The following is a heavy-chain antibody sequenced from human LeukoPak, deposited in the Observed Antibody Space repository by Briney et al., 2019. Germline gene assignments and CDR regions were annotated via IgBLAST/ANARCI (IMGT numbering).Heavy chain of an antibody. D-gene: IGHD5-18*01. CDR1: GYTFTGYY. CDR2: INPNSGGT. CDR3: ARYADTAMVNQNYYYYYGMDV. V-gene: IGHV1-2*02. J-gene: IGHJ6*02. Sequence: ASVNVSCKASGYTFTGYYMHWVRQAPGPGLEWMGCINPNSGGTNYAQKVQGRVTMTRDTSISTAYMELSRLRSDDTGVYYCARYADTAMVNQNYYYYYGMDVWGQGTTVTVSS.